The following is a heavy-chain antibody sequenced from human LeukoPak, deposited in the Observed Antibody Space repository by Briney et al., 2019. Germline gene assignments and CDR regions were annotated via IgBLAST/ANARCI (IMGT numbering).Heavy chain of an antibody. D-gene: IGHD3-10*01. CDR1: GFSFSSYW. CDR3: AREIPGGSGSFDY. J-gene: IGHJ4*02. V-gene: IGHV3-7*01. Sequence: GGSLRLSCAASGFSFSSYWMSWVRQAPGKGLEWVANIKQDGSEKYYVDSVKGRFTISRDNAKNSLYLQMNSLRAEDTAVYYCAREIPGGSGSFDYWGQGTLVTVSS. CDR2: IKQDGSEK.